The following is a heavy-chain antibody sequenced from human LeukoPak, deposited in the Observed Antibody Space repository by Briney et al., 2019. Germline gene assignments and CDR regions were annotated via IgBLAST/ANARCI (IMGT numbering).Heavy chain of an antibody. CDR2: ISGSGGST. CDR3: AKDVVVVVAATRYDY. D-gene: IGHD2-15*01. CDR1: GFTFSSYA. V-gene: IGHV3-23*01. Sequence: QAGGSLRLSWAASGFTFSSYAMSWVRQAPGKGLEWVSAISGSGGSTYYADSVKGRFTISRDNSKNTLYLQMNSLRAEDTAVYYCAKDVVVVVAATRYDYWGQGTLVTVSS. J-gene: IGHJ4*02.